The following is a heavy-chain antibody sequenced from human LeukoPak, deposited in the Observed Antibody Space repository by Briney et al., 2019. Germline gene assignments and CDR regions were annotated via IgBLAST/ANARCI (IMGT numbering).Heavy chain of an antibody. CDR1: GGSVSRGSYY. D-gene: IGHD4-11*01. V-gene: IGHV4-61*01. Sequence: SETLSLTCTVSGGSVSRGSYYWSWTRQPPGKGLEWIGYIHHSGTTNYSPSLKSRVTISVDMSKNQFFLNLTSVTAADTAVYYCAVEDSNLDYWGQGTLVTVSS. J-gene: IGHJ4*02. CDR3: AVEDSNLDY. CDR2: IHHSGTT.